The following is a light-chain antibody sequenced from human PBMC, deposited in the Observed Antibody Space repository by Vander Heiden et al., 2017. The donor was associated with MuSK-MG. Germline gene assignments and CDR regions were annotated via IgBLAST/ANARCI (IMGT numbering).Light chain of an antibody. CDR3: AAWDDSLNGPV. CDR1: SSNIGSNT. CDR2: SNN. V-gene: IGLV1-44*01. J-gene: IGLJ3*02. Sequence: QSVLTQPPSASGPPGQRVHISCSGSSSNIGSNTVTWYQQLPGTAPNLLIYSNNQRPSGVPDRFSGSKSATSASLAISGLQSEDEADYYCAAWDDSLNGPVFGGGTKLTVL.